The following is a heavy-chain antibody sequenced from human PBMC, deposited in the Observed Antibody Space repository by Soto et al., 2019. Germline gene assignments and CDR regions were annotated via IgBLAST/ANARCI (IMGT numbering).Heavy chain of an antibody. J-gene: IGHJ3*02. V-gene: IGHV4-31*03. CDR3: ARVGCRWYLVPTDAVCI. CDR1: GGSISSGGYY. Sequence: QVQLQESGPGLVKPSQTLSLTCTVSGGSISSGGYYWSWIRQHPGKGLEWIGYIYYSGSTYYNPPLKSRVTISVDTSKNQFSLKLSSVTAADTAVYYCARVGCRWYLVPTDAVCIWGQGTMVTVSS. D-gene: IGHD2-8*01. CDR2: IYYSGST.